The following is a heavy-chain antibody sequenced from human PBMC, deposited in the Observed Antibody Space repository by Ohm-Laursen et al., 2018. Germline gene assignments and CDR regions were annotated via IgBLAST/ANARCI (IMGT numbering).Heavy chain of an antibody. V-gene: IGHV4-31*01. CDR1: GGSISSGGYY. D-gene: IGHD6-13*01. J-gene: IGHJ2*01. CDR2: IYYSGST. Sequence: TLSLTCTVSGGSISSGGYYWSWIRQHPGKGLEWIGNIYYSGSTYSSPSLKSLVTISVDTSKNQFSLKLSSVTAADTAVYYCARDPHSSSWYNWYFDLWGRGTLVTVSS. CDR3: ARDPHSSSWYNWYFDL.